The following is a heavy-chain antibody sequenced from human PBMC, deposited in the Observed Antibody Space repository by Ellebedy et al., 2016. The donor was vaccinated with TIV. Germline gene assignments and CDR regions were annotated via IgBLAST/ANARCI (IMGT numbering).Heavy chain of an antibody. CDR2: IIPFVGVA. D-gene: IGHD3-10*01. Sequence: AASVKVSCKASGYIFTNYAIHWVRQAPGQGLEWMGGIIPFVGVANYAQKFQGRVAITADKSTSTAYMELSSLRSDDTAVYYCARVVLDYGSGSYVEYYYYYMDVWGKGTTVSVSS. CDR3: ARVVLDYGSGSYVEYYYYYMDV. V-gene: IGHV1-69*10. J-gene: IGHJ6*03. CDR1: GYIFTNYA.